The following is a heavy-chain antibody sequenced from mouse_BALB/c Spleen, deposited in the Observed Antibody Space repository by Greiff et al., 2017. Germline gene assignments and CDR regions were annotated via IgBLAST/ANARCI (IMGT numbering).Heavy chain of an antibody. V-gene: IGHV3-2*02. D-gene: IGHD2-2*01. CDR2: ISYSGST. J-gene: IGHJ3*01. CDR1: GYSITSDYA. CDR3: ARAGGYDEAWFAY. Sequence: EVKLVESGPGLVKPSQSLSLTCTVTGYSITSDYAWNWIRQFPGNKLAWMGYISYSGSTSYNPSLKSRISITRDTSKNQFFLQLNSVTTEDTATYYCARAGGYDEAWFAYWGQGTLVTVSA.